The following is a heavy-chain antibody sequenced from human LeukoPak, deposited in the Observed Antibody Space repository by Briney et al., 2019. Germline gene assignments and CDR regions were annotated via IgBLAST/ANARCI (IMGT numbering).Heavy chain of an antibody. V-gene: IGHV1-2*06. Sequence: GASVKVSCKASGYTFIDYYIHWVRQAPGQGLEWMGRINPRSGGTNYAQNFQGRVTMTRDTSISTAYMELSRLTSDDTAVYYCASGRHYYGSGSYSFDYWGQGTLVTVSS. CDR1: GYTFIDYY. CDR2: INPRSGGT. CDR3: ASGRHYYGSGSYSFDY. J-gene: IGHJ4*02. D-gene: IGHD3-10*01.